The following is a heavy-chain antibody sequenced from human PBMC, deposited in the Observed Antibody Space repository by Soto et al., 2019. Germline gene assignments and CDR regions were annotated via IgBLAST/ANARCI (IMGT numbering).Heavy chain of an antibody. J-gene: IGHJ6*02. V-gene: IGHV1-69*01. CDR2: LIPVFGSP. CDR3: TRVLGYTFEPGKTRYYAMDV. CDR1: GGTFSKDA. Sequence: QVQLVQSGAEVKKPGSSVTVSCKTSGGTFSKDAINWVRQAPGQGLEWMGLLIPVFGSPIYAQKFQGRIRITEDESTSTALIDLRSLRSEDTAVYYCTRVLGYTFEPGKTRYYAMDVWGQGTTVSVSS. D-gene: IGHD5-18*01.